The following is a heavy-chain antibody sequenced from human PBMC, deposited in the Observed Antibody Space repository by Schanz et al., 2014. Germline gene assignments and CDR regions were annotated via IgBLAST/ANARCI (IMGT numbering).Heavy chain of an antibody. Sequence: QVHLVQSGSELKKPGASVKVSCKASGDTLSSYGINWVRQAPGQGLEWMGWISGYDANTNYAQKFQGRVTLTSDTSISTAFMELSGLTSDDTATYFCARARYTGYDCSGYWGQGTLLIVSS. CDR2: ISGYDANT. V-gene: IGHV1-18*01. J-gene: IGHJ4*02. CDR1: GDTLSSYG. D-gene: IGHD5-12*01. CDR3: ARARYTGYDCSGY.